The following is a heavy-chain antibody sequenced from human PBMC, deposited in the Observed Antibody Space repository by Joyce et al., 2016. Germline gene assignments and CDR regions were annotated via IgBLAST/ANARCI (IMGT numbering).Heavy chain of an antibody. V-gene: IGHV5-51*01. CDR1: GDNFNSYW. CDR2: IYPIDSDT. J-gene: IGHJ4*02. Sequence: EVQLVQSGAEVKKPGESLKISCKVSGDNFNSYWIGWVRQMPGKGLEWMGLIYPIDSDTRYSPSFQGQVTISADKSISTAYLQWSSLKASDTAIYYCARPFISSGADDWGQGTLVTVSS. D-gene: IGHD6-19*01. CDR3: ARPFISSGADD.